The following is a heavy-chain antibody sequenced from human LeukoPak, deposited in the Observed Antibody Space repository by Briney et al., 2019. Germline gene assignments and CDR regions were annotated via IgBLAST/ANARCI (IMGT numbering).Heavy chain of an antibody. V-gene: IGHV3-30-3*01. CDR3: ARDNAQLLLELFYYYMDV. J-gene: IGHJ6*03. CDR1: GFTFSSYA. Sequence: PGGSLRLSCAASGFTFSSYAMHWVRQAPGKGLEWVAVISYDGSNKYYADSVKGRFTISRDNSKNTLYLQMNSLRAEDTAVYYCARDNAQLLLELFYYYMDVWGKGTTVTVS. D-gene: IGHD2-2*01. CDR2: ISYDGSNK.